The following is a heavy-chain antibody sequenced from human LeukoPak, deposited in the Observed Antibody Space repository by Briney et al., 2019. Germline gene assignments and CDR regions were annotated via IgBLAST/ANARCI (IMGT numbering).Heavy chain of an antibody. V-gene: IGHV3-21*01. Sequence: PGGSLRLSCAASGFPFSIYSMNWVRQAPGKGLEWVSSISSSSSYIYYADSEKGRFTISRDNAKNSLYLQMNSLRAEDTAVYYCARGINYFDYWGQGTLLTVSS. D-gene: IGHD3-10*01. J-gene: IGHJ4*02. CDR3: ARGINYFDY. CDR2: ISSSSSYI. CDR1: GFPFSIYS.